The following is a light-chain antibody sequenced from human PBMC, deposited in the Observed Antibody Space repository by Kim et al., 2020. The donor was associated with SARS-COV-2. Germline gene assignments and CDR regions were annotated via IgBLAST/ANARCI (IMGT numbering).Light chain of an antibody. CDR2: ETN. Sequence: QNITISCSGSSSNIGDNSVSWYQQLPGTAPKLLIYETNKRPSEIPDRFSGSRSGTSATMGIIGLQTGDEADYYCESWDNVLNVVVFGGGTQLTVL. J-gene: IGLJ3*02. CDR1: SSNIGDNS. CDR3: ESWDNVLNVVV. V-gene: IGLV1-51*01.